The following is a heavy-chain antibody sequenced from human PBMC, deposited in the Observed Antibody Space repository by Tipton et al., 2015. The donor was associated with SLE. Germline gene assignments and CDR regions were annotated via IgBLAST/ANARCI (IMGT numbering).Heavy chain of an antibody. V-gene: IGHV4-59*02. CDR1: GGSVSPYY. CDR2: IFHSGGT. J-gene: IGHJ6*03. CDR3: ARGFRLQGLSNYMDV. D-gene: IGHD4-11*01. Sequence: TLSLTCTVSGGSVSPYYWNWIRQSPGKGLEWIGYIFHSGGTNYNPSLKSRVTILVDTSKNQVSLRLSSVSAADTAVYYCARGFRLQGLSNYMDVWGKGTTVTVSS.